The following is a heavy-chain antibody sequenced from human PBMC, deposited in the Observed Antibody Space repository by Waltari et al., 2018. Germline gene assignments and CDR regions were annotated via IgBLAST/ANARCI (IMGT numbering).Heavy chain of an antibody. D-gene: IGHD2-2*01. Sequence: QVQLVQSGAEVKKPGASVKVSCKASGYTFTGYYMHWVRQAPGQGLEWMGWINPSSGSTNYAQKFQGRVNMTRDTSISTSYMELRRLRSDDTAVYYCARVRAGDIVVVPAAIFDYWGQGTLVTVSS. J-gene: IGHJ4*02. CDR3: ARVRAGDIVVVPAAIFDY. CDR2: INPSSGST. V-gene: IGHV1-2*02. CDR1: GYTFTGYY.